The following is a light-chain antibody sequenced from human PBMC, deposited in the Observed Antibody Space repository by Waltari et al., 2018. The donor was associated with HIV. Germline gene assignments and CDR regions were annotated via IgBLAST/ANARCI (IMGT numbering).Light chain of an antibody. CDR1: AFPKKY. CDR3: YSTDSSGNHRV. Sequence: SYELPQPPSVSVSPGQTARNTCSGGAFPKKYAYWYQQKSGQAPVLVIYEDSKRPSGIPERFSGSSSGTMATLTISGAQVEDEADYYCYSTDSSGNHRVFGGGTKLTVL. CDR2: EDS. J-gene: IGLJ2*01. V-gene: IGLV3-10*01.